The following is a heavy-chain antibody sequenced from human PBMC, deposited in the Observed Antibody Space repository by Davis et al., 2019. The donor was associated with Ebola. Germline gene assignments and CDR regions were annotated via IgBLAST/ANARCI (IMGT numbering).Heavy chain of an antibody. V-gene: IGHV3-33*08. J-gene: IGHJ4*02. CDR3: ARARRTAETQSSSWFYFDS. D-gene: IGHD6-13*01. CDR1: GFTFSSYA. CDR2: IWYDGSNK. Sequence: GESLKISCAASGFTFSSYAMHWVRQAPGKGLEWVAVIWYDGSNKYYADSVKGRFTISRDNSKNTLYLQMNSLRVDDTAVYYCARARRTAETQSSSWFYFDSWGQGTLVTVSS.